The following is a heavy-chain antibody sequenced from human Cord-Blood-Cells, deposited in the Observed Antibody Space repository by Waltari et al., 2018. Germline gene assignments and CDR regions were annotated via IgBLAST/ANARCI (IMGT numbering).Heavy chain of an antibody. CDR3: ARGAYCSGGSCYWIDY. CDR1: GGSFSGYY. CDR2: INHSGST. V-gene: IGHV4-34*01. J-gene: IGHJ4*02. Sequence: QVQLQQWGAGLVKPSETLSLTCAVHGGSFSGYYWSSLRQPPGKGLEWIGEINHSGSTNYNPSLKSRVTISVDTSKNQFSLKLSSVTAADTAVYHCARGAYCSGGSCYWIDYWGQGTLVTVSS. D-gene: IGHD2-15*01.